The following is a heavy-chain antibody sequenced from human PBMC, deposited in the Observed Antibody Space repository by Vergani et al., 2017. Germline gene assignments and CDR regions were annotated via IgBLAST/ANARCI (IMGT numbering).Heavy chain of an antibody. CDR2: INTNTGNP. CDR1: GGTFSSYA. J-gene: IGHJ4*02. CDR3: ARGSHYEMATIVDY. Sequence: QVQLVQSGAEVKKPGSSVKVSCKASGGTFSSYAISWVRQAPGQGLEWMGWINTNTGNPTYAQGFTGRFVFSLDTSVSTAYLQISSLKAEDTAVYYCARGSHYEMATIVDYWGQGTLVTVSS. D-gene: IGHD5-24*01. V-gene: IGHV7-4-1*02.